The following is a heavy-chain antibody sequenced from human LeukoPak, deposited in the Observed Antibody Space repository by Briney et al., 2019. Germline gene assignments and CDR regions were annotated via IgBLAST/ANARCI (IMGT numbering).Heavy chain of an antibody. V-gene: IGHV1-69*04. Sequence: ASVKVSCKASGGTFSSYAISWVRQAPGQGLEWMGRIIPILGIANYAQKFQGRVTITADKSTSTAYMELSSLRSEDTAVYYCAGLYCSSTSCYLLDPWGQGTLVTVSS. CDR3: AGLYCSSTSCYLLDP. D-gene: IGHD2-2*01. CDR2: IIPILGIA. CDR1: GGTFSSYA. J-gene: IGHJ5*02.